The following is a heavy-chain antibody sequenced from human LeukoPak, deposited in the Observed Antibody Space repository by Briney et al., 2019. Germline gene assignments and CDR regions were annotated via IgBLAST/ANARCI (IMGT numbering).Heavy chain of an antibody. CDR3: ARGKYDSSGYPLLGFDY. J-gene: IGHJ4*02. CDR1: GFTFSIYN. D-gene: IGHD3-22*01. CDR2: ISSSSSSI. V-gene: IGHV3-48*01. Sequence: GGSLRLSCVASGFTFSIYNMKWVRQAPGKGLEWVSYISSSSSSIYYADSVKGRFTISRDNAKNSLYLQMNSLRAEDTAVYYCARGKYDSSGYPLLGFDYWGQGTLVTVSS.